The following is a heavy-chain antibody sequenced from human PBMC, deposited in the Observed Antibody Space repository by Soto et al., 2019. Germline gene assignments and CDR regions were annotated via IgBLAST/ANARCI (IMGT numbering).Heavy chain of an antibody. Sequence: PGGSLRLSCAASGFTFSSYGMHWFRQAPGKGLEWVAVIWYDGSNKYYADSVKGRFTISRDNSKNTLYLQMNSLRAEDTAVYYCARVPSSSYPYFDYWGQGTLVTVSS. CDR3: ARVPSSSYPYFDY. CDR2: IWYDGSNK. V-gene: IGHV3-33*01. J-gene: IGHJ4*02. CDR1: GFTFSSYG. D-gene: IGHD6-13*01.